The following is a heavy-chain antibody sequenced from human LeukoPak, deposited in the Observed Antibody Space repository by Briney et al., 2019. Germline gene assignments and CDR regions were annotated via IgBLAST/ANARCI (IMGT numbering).Heavy chain of an antibody. CDR3: ARVGVRGASRVYNWFDP. D-gene: IGHD3-10*01. CDR2: ISSSGSTI. J-gene: IGHJ5*02. Sequence: GGSLRLSCSASGFTFSDYYMSWIRQAPGKGLEWVSYISSSGSTIYYADSVKGRFTISRDNAKNSLYLQMNSLRAEDTAVYYCARVGVRGASRVYNWFDPWGQGTLVTVSS. V-gene: IGHV3-11*04. CDR1: GFTFSDYY.